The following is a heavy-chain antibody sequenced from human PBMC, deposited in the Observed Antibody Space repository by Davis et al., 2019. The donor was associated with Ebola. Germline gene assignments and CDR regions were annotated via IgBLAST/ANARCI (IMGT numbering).Heavy chain of an antibody. V-gene: IGHV3-23*01. CDR3: ARDRWDCSRLGCYRSKNDLDV. D-gene: IGHD2-2*01. J-gene: IGHJ6*02. Sequence: GESLKISCAASGFTFTNHAMNWVRQIPGKGLEWVATITGNGGRTYHGDSVRGRFAISSDNSTETVYLQLNDLRAEDTATYYCARDRWDCSRLGCYRSKNDLDVWGQGTTVTVSS. CDR1: GFTFTNHA. CDR2: ITGNGGRT.